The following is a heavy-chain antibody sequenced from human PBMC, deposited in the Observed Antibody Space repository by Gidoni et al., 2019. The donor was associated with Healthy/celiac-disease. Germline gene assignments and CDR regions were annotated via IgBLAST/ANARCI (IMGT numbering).Heavy chain of an antibody. CDR1: GGTFSSYA. Sequence: QVQLVQSGAEVKKPGSSVKVSCKASGGTFSSYAISWVRQAPGQGLEWMGGIIPIFGTANYAQKFQGRVTITADESTSTAYMELSSLRSEDTAVYYCAGSRSLNRIVVVTRRDAFDIWGQGTMVTVSS. V-gene: IGHV1-69*01. J-gene: IGHJ3*02. CDR3: AGSRSLNRIVVVTRRDAFDI. D-gene: IGHD2-21*02. CDR2: IIPIFGTA.